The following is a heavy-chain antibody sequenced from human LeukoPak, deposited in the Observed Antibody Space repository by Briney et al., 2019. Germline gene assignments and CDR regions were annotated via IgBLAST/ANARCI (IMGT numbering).Heavy chain of an antibody. V-gene: IGHV3-23*01. CDR2: ISGSGGST. J-gene: IGHJ3*02. Sequence: GGSLRLSCAASGFTFSSYAMSWVRQAPGKGLEWVSAISGSGGSTYYADSVKGRFTISRDNAKNSLYLQMNSLRPEDTALYYCVKSIILTGLDAFDIWGQGTMVTVSS. CDR1: GFTFSSYA. CDR3: VKSIILTGLDAFDI. D-gene: IGHD3-9*01.